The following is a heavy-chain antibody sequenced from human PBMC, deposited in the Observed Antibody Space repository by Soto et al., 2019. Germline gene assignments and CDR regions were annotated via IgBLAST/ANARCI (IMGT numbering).Heavy chain of an antibody. CDR3: AASDYDSSGYYGGFDY. CDR1: GGSINSGGYY. CDR2: ISYSGSN. D-gene: IGHD3-22*01. Sequence: QVQLQESGPGLVKPSQTLSLTCTISGGSINSGGYYWSLIRQHPGKGLEWIGYISYSGSNYYNPSLKSRVTISVDTSKNQSSLKLSSVTAADTAVYYCAASDYDSSGYYGGFDYWGQGTLVTVSS. J-gene: IGHJ4*02. V-gene: IGHV4-31*03.